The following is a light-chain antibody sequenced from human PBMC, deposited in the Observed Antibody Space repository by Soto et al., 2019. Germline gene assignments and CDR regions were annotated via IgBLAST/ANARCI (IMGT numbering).Light chain of an antibody. CDR1: QSISSY. Sequence: DIQMTQSPSSLSASVGDRVTITCRASQSISSYLNWYQQKPGKAPKLLIYAASSLQSGVPSRFSGSRSGTYFSLTISSLQPEDFATYYCQQSYSTPHTFGQGTKLEIK. V-gene: IGKV1-39*01. CDR2: AAS. CDR3: QQSYSTPHT. J-gene: IGKJ2*01.